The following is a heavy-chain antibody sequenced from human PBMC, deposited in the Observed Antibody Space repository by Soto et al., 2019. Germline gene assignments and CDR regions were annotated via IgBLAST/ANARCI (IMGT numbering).Heavy chain of an antibody. CDR1: TSGY. CDR3: GRDCSLYDILTGYYYRSAVTAV. J-gene: IGHJ6*02. V-gene: IGHV1-46*01. D-gene: IGHD3-9*01. Sequence: TSGYMSWAQQAPGQGLERMGIINPSGGSTSYAQKFQGRVTVTRDTSTSTAYMELRSLRSDDTAVYYCGRDCSLYDILTGYYYRSAVTAVRGHRSTVTVTS. CDR2: INPSGGST.